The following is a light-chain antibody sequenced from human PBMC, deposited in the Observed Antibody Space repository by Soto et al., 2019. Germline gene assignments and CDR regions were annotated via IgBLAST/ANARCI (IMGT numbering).Light chain of an antibody. J-gene: IGKJ1*01. CDR3: QQYNSYPGT. V-gene: IGKV1-5*01. CDR2: DAS. Sequence: DIQMTQSPSTLSASVGDRVTITCRASQSISSWLAWYQQEPGKAPKLLIYDASSLESGVPSRFSGSGSGTEFTLTISSLQPDDFATYYCQQYNSYPGTFGQGTKVDIK. CDR1: QSISSW.